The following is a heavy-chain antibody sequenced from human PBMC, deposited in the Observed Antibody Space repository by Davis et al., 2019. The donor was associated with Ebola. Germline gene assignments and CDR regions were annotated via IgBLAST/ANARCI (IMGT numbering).Heavy chain of an antibody. V-gene: IGHV5-10-1*01. CDR1: GYSFTSYW. D-gene: IGHD6-6*01. CDR2: IDPSDSYT. Sequence: GESLKISCKGSGYSFTSYWISWVRQMPGKGLEWMGRIDPSDSYTNYSPSFQGHVTISADKSISTAYLQWSSLKASDTAMYYCARIEYSSSFIFDYWGQGTLVTVSS. CDR3: ARIEYSSSFIFDY. J-gene: IGHJ4*02.